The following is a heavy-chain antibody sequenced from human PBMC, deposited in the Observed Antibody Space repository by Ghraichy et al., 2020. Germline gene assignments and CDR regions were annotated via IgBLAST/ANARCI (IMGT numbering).Heavy chain of an antibody. Sequence: GESLNISCVGSGFTFSGYNMNWVRQAPGGRLEWVSYITSTSRFISYADSVKGRFTVSRDNAQSSLYLEMKSLSDEDTAVYYCARASKVVRLYFYDAMDVWGQGTTVTVSS. J-gene: IGHJ6*02. CDR1: GFTFSGYN. CDR3: ARASKVVRLYFYDAMDV. V-gene: IGHV3-48*02. D-gene: IGHD2-15*01. CDR2: ITSTSRFI.